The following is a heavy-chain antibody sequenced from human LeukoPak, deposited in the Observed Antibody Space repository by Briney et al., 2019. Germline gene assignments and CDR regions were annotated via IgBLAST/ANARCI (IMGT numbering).Heavy chain of an antibody. J-gene: IGHJ6*03. V-gene: IGHV3-21*01. CDR1: GFTFSSYS. CDR2: ISSSGTFI. D-gene: IGHD2-2*01. CDR3: AREPGTGIVVVGYMDV. Sequence: GGSLRLSCAGSGFTFSSYSMNWVRQVPGKGLEWVSSISSSGTFIYYADSLKGRFTISRDNANNSLDLQMNSLRDEDTAVYYCAREPGTGIVVVGYMDVWGKGTTVTVSS.